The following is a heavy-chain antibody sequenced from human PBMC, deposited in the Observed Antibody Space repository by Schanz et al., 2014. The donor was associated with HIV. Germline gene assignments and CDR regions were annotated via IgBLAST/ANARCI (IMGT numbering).Heavy chain of an antibody. CDR1: GFTFSSYG. Sequence: QVQLVESGGGVVQPGRSLRLSCAAFGFTFSSYGMHWVRQAPGKGLEWVAVIWHDGNKKYYTDSVKGRFTISRDNSKNTLFLQMNSLRAEDTAMYYCAKDQGDITGTPFDYWGQGTLVTVSS. CDR3: AKDQGDITGTPFDY. CDR2: IWHDGNKK. V-gene: IGHV3-33*06. J-gene: IGHJ4*02. D-gene: IGHD1-20*01.